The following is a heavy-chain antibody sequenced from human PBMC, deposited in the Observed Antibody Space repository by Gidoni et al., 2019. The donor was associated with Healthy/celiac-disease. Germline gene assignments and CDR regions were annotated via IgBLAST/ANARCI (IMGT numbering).Heavy chain of an antibody. V-gene: IGHV3-49*05. CDR2: IRSKAYGGTT. J-gene: IGHJ6*03. CDR3: TRVQSRDCSSTSCVSYYYMDV. Sequence: EVQLVESGGGLVKPGRSLRLSCTASGFTFGDYAMSWFRQAPGKGLEWVGFIRSKAYGGTTEYAASVKGRFTISRDDSKSIAYLQMNSLKTEDTAVYYCTRVQSRDCSSTSCVSYYYMDVWGKGTTVTVSS. CDR1: GFTFGDYA. D-gene: IGHD2-2*01.